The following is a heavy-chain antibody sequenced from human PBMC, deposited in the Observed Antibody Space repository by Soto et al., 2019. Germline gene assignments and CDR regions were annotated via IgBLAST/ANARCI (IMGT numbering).Heavy chain of an antibody. CDR3: ARTPNYYDSSDPVNA. V-gene: IGHV3-23*01. Sequence: GGSLRLSCAASGFTFSSYAMSWVRQAPGKGLEWVSAISGSGGSTYYADSVKGRFTISRDNSKNTLYLQMNSLRAEDTAVYYCARTPNYYDSSDPVNAWGQGTLVTVSS. CDR2: ISGSGGST. CDR1: GFTFSSYA. J-gene: IGHJ5*02. D-gene: IGHD3-22*01.